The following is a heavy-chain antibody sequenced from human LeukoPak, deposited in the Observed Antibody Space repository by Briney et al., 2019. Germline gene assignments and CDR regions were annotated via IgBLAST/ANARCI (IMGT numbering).Heavy chain of an antibody. V-gene: IGHV4-59*08. CDR1: GGSISSYY. Sequence: SETLSLTCTVSGGSISSYYWSWIRQPPGKGLEWIGYIYYSGSTNYNPSLKSRVTISVDTSKNQFSLKLSSVTAADTAVYYCARHGGAWGYCSGGSCPILDYWGQGTLVAVSS. CDR2: IYYSGST. D-gene: IGHD2-15*01. CDR3: ARHGGAWGYCSGGSCPILDY. J-gene: IGHJ4*02.